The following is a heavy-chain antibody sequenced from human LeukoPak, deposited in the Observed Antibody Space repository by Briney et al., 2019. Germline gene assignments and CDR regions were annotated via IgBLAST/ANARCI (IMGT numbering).Heavy chain of an antibody. J-gene: IGHJ4*02. V-gene: IGHV3-23*01. CDR3: ARASGGSYYPFDY. CDR1: GFTFSYYA. Sequence: GGPLRLSCAASGFTFSYYAVSWVRQAPGKGLEWVSAISGGGANTYYADSVKGRFTISRDNSKNTLYLQMNSLRAEDTAVYFCARASGGSYYPFDYWGQGTLVTVSS. CDR2: ISGGGANT. D-gene: IGHD1-26*01.